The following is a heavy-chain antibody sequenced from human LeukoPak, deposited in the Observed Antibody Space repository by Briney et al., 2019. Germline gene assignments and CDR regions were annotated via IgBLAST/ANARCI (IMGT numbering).Heavy chain of an antibody. J-gene: IGHJ4*02. D-gene: IGHD3-9*01. Sequence: GGSLRLSCTASGFTFGDYAMSWVRQAPGKGLEWVGFIRSKAYGGTTEYAASVKGRLTISRDDSKSIAYLQMNSLKTEDTAVYYCTRAREGYDILTGYFLWGQGTLVTVSS. CDR2: IRSKAYGGTT. CDR3: TRAREGYDILTGYFL. CDR1: GFTFGDYA. V-gene: IGHV3-49*04.